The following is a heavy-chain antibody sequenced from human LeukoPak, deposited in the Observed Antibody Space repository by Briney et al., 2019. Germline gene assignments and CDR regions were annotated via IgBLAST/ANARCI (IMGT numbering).Heavy chain of an antibody. D-gene: IGHD3-22*01. CDR3: AKGHADSSGYYYFDS. Sequence: PGRSLRLSCAASGFTFSSYAMHWVRQAPGKGLEWVSVLYSDGGTYYADSVKGRFSIFRDNSKNMLYLQMNSLRVEDTAVYYCAKGHADSSGYYYFDSWGQGTLVTVPS. V-gene: IGHV3-NL1*01. CDR1: GFTFSSYA. CDR2: LYSDGGT. J-gene: IGHJ4*02.